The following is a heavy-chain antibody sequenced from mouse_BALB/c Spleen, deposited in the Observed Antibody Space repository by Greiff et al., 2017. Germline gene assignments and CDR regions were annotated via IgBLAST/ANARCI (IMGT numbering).Heavy chain of an antibody. J-gene: IGHJ4*01. CDR1: GFNIKYTY. V-gene: IGHV14-3*02. CDR2: IDPANGNT. Sequence: VQLQQSGAELVKPGASVKLSCTASGFNIKYTYMHWVKQRPEQGLEWIGRIDPANGNTKYDPKFQGKATITADTTSNTAYLQLSSLKSEDTAVYYCARSNIQVDYYAMDYWGQGTSVTVSS. D-gene: IGHD3-2*02. CDR3: ARSNIQVDYYAMDY.